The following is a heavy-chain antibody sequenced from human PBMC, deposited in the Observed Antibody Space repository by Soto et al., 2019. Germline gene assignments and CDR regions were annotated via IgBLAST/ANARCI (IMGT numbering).Heavy chain of an antibody. CDR3: VREWGDNWFDP. D-gene: IGHD1-26*01. V-gene: IGHV4-30-4*01. Sequence: QVQLQESGPGLVKPSQTLSLTCTFSGGSISSGDYYWSCIRQPQGKGLEWIGYIYYSGSTFYNPSLKKRVTISLATSKIQFSLRLSSVTAADTAVYYCVREWGDNWFDPWGQRPLLNVSS. J-gene: IGHJ5*02. CDR2: IYYSGST. CDR1: GGSISSGDYY.